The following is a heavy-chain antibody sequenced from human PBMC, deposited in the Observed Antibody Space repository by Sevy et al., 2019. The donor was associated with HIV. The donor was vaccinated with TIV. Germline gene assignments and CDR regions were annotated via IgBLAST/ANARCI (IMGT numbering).Heavy chain of an antibody. Sequence: SETLSLTCTVSGGSISGYYWSWIRQPPGKGLEWIGNIYYSGSTNYNPSLKSRVTISLDTSKNQFSLKLSSVTAADTAVYYCARDESLGELSHHWFDPWGQGTLVTVSS. V-gene: IGHV4-59*13. CDR1: GGSISGYY. J-gene: IGHJ5*02. CDR3: ARDESLGELSHHWFDP. D-gene: IGHD3-16*02. CDR2: IYYSGST.